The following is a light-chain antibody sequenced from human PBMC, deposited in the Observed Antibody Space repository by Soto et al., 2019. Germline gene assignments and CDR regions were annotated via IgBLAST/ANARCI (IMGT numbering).Light chain of an antibody. CDR2: GAS. CDR1: QSLSNNF. CDR3: QQYATSPLT. J-gene: IGKJ4*01. V-gene: IGKV3-20*01. Sequence: DIVLTQSPGTLSLSPGERAALSCGASQSLSNNFLAWYQQKPGQAPRLLISGASSRATGIPDRFSGSGSGTDFTLTITRAEPEDFAVYYCQQYATSPLTFGGGTKVDIK.